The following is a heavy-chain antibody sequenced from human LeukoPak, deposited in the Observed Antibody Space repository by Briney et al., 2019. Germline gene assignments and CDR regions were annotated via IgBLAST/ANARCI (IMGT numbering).Heavy chain of an antibody. Sequence: PGGSLRLSCAASGFTFSNAWMSWVRQAPGKGLEWVGRIKSKTDGGTTDYAGTVKGRFTISRDDSKKTLYLQMNSLKTEDTAAYYCTTDIVVVPAGMRGYWGQGTLVTVSS. J-gene: IGHJ4*02. CDR3: TTDIVVVPAGMRGY. V-gene: IGHV3-15*01. CDR2: IKSKTDGGTT. D-gene: IGHD2-2*01. CDR1: GFTFSNAW.